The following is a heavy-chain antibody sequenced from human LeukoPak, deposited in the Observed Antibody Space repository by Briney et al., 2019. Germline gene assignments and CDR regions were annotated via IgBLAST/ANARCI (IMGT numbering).Heavy chain of an antibody. Sequence: SQTLSLTCTVSGGSISSGDSYWSWLRQPPGKGLEWIGYIYYSGSTYYNPSLKSRVTISVDTSKNQFSLKVSSVTATDTAVYYCARDIKWFDPWGQGTLVTVSS. CDR1: GGSISSGDSY. J-gene: IGHJ5*02. CDR3: ARDIKWFDP. CDR2: IYYSGST. V-gene: IGHV4-30-4*01.